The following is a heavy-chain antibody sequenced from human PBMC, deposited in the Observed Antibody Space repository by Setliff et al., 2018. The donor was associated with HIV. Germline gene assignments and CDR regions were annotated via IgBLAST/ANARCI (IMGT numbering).Heavy chain of an antibody. CDR1: GYTFTSYG. Sequence: ASVKVSCKASGYTFTSYGISWVRPAPGQGLEWMGWVSAYNGNTNYAQKLQGRVTMTTDTSTSTAYMELRSLRSDDTAVYYCANSQDWSGYYALDYWGQGTLVTVSS. V-gene: IGHV1-18*01. CDR2: VSAYNGNT. J-gene: IGHJ4*02. CDR3: ANSQDWSGYYALDY. D-gene: IGHD3-3*01.